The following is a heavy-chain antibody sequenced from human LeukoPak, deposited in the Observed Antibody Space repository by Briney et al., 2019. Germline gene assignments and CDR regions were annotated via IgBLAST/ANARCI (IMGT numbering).Heavy chain of an antibody. Sequence: GGSLRLSCAASGFTFSSYAMSWVRQAPGKGLEWVSAISGSGASTYYADSVKGRFTISRDNSKSTLYLQMNSLRAEDTAVYYCARGKYCTSTSCYNPVDYFEYWGQGTLITVSS. D-gene: IGHD2-2*02. CDR2: ISGSGAST. J-gene: IGHJ4*02. CDR1: GFTFSSYA. CDR3: ARGKYCTSTSCYNPVDYFEY. V-gene: IGHV3-23*01.